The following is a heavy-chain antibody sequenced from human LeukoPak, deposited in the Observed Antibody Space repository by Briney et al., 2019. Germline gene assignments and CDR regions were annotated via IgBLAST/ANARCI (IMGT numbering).Heavy chain of an antibody. J-gene: IGHJ4*02. CDR1: GYSFTDYW. CDR3: ARRKNYYFDY. Sequence: GESLKISCKGSGYSFTDYWIGWVRQMAGKGLEWMGIFYPDDSDTRYNPSFQGQVTISADKSISTAYLQWSSLKASDTAMYYCARRKNYYFDYWGQGTLVTVSS. D-gene: IGHD1-7*01. CDR2: FYPDDSDT. V-gene: IGHV5-51*01.